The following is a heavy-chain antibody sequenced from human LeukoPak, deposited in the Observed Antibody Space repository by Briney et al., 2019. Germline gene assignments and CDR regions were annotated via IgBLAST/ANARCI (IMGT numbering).Heavy chain of an antibody. J-gene: IGHJ4*02. CDR3: AKKVPGLYYFDF. D-gene: IGHD1-1*01. V-gene: IGHV3-23*01. CDR1: VFTFSSYA. Sequence: GGSLRLSCAASVFTFSSYAMNWVRQAPGKGLEWVSGISVSGSTYYADSVKGRFTISRDNSKNTLYLQMNSLRAEDTAVYYCAKKVPGLYYFDFWGQGTLVTVSP. CDR2: ISVSGST.